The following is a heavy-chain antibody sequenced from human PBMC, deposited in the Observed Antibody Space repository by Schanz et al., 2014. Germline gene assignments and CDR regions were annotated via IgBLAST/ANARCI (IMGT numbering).Heavy chain of an antibody. J-gene: IGHJ6*03. CDR2: IIPILGIA. Sequence: QVQLVQSGAEVKKPGSSMKVSCKASGGTFNSYTINWVRQAPGQGLEWMGRIIPILGIANYAQKFQGRVTITADRSTSTAYMELNSLTSEDTAVYYCARVSMEFERGKSYYYDMDVWGRGTTXTVSS. CDR1: GGTFNSYT. CDR3: ARVSMEFERGKSYYYDMDV. D-gene: IGHD3-10*01. V-gene: IGHV1-69*02.